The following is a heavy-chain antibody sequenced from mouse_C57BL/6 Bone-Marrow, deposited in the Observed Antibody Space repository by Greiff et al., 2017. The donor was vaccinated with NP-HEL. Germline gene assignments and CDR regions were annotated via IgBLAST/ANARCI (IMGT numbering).Heavy chain of an antibody. CDR2: IWRGGST. CDR1: GFSLTSYG. D-gene: IGHD2-3*01. J-gene: IGHJ4*01. Sequence: QVQLKQSGPGLVQPSQSLSITCPVSGFSLTSYGVHWVRQSPGKGLEWLGVIWRGGSTDYNAAFMSRLSITKYNSKSQVFFKRNSRQADDTAIYYCAKTWDGYYYAMDYWGQGTSVTVSS. V-gene: IGHV2-5*01. CDR3: AKTWDGYYYAMDY.